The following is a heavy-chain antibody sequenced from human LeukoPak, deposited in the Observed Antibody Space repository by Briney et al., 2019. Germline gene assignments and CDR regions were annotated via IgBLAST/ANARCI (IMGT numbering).Heavy chain of an antibody. J-gene: IGHJ4*02. Sequence: SETLSLTXAVSGYSISSGYYWGWIRQPPGKRLEWIASIYHSGSTYYNPSLKSRVTISVDTSKNQFSLKLSSVTAADTAVYYCARSGSRYDFWSGYYNDYWGQGTLVTVSS. CDR2: IYHSGST. D-gene: IGHD3-3*01. CDR3: ARSGSRYDFWSGYYNDY. V-gene: IGHV4-38-2*01. CDR1: GYSISSGYY.